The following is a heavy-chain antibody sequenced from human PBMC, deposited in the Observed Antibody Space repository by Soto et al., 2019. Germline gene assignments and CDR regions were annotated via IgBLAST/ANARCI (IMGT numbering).Heavy chain of an antibody. CDR3: ARQRTRPRAFDI. CDR1: GGSISSSSYY. V-gene: IGHV4-39*01. J-gene: IGHJ3*02. Sequence: SETLSLTCTVSGGSISSSSYYWGWIRQPPGKGLEWFGSIYYSGTTYYNPSLKSRVTISVDTSKNQFSLKLSSVTAADTAVYYCARQRTRPRAFDIWGLGTMVT. CDR2: IYYSGTT.